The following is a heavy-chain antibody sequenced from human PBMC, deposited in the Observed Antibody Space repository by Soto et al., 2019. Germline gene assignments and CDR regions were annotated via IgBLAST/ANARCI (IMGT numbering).Heavy chain of an antibody. V-gene: IGHV4-61*01. CDR3: ARGYSGTYHLDY. Sequence: SETLSLTCTVSGRSLSSGSYCWSWIRQTPGKGLEWIGYIYYTGSTNYSPSLRSRVTISIDTSKNLFSLKLSSVTAADTAVYYCARGYSGTYHLDYWGQGTLVTVSS. J-gene: IGHJ4*02. CDR1: GRSLSSGSYC. D-gene: IGHD1-26*01. CDR2: IYYTGST.